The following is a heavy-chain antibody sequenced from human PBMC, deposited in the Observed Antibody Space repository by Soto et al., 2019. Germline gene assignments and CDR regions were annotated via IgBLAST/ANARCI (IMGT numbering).Heavy chain of an antibody. D-gene: IGHD6-6*01. Sequence: GESLKISCKGSGYSFTSYWISWVRQMPGKGLEWMGRVDPSDSYTNYSPSFQGHVTISADKSISTAYLQWSSLKASDTAMYYCARIGAARTPLYYYYGMHVWGQGTTVTVSS. CDR3: ARIGAARTPLYYYYGMHV. CDR1: GYSFTSYW. CDR2: VDPSDSYT. J-gene: IGHJ6*02. V-gene: IGHV5-10-1*01.